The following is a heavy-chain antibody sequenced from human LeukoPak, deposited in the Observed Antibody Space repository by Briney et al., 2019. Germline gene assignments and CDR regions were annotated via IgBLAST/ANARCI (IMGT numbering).Heavy chain of an antibody. CDR2: IYYSGST. V-gene: IGHV4-59*01. Sequence: PSETLSLTCTVSGASINNNFWTWTRQPPGKGLEWIGYIYYSGSTNYNPSLKSRLTISVDTSKNQFSLKLSSVTAADTAVYYCARLTKRNDPFAIWGQGTMVTVSS. D-gene: IGHD1-14*01. J-gene: IGHJ3*02. CDR1: GASINNNF. CDR3: ARLTKRNDPFAI.